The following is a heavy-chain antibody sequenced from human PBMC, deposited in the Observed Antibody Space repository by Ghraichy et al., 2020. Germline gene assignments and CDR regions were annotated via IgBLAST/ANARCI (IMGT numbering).Heavy chain of an antibody. CDR2: IYYSGTT. CDR1: GGSINSGGYY. Sequence: SETLSLTCTVSGGSINSGGYYWSWIRQHPGKGLEWIGYIYYSGTTYYNPSLKSRVTISVDTSKSQFSLKLSSVTTADTAVYYCARASYDSSGYYYFDYWGQGTLVTVSS. D-gene: IGHD3-22*01. CDR3: ARASYDSSGYYYFDY. V-gene: IGHV4-31*03. J-gene: IGHJ4*02.